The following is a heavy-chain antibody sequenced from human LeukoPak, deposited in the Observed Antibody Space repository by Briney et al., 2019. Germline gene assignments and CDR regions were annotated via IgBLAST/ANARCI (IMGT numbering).Heavy chain of an antibody. J-gene: IGHJ4*02. V-gene: IGHV1-69*01. CDR1: GGTFSSYA. D-gene: IGHD1-26*01. CDR3: ARRGGTVGATTGYFDY. CDR2: IIPIFGTA. Sequence: SVKVSFKASGGTFSSYAISWVRQAPGQGLEWMGGIIPIFGTANYAQNFQGRVTITADESTSTAYMEMSSLRSEDTAVYYCARRGGTVGATTGYFDYWGQGTLVTVSS.